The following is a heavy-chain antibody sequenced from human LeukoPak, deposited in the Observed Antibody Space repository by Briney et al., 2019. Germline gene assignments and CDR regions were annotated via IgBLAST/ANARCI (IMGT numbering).Heavy chain of an antibody. J-gene: IGHJ4*02. CDR1: GGSISSYY. CDR2: IYYSGST. Sequence: PSETLSLTCTVSGGSISSYYWSWIRQPPGKGLEWIGYIYYSGSTNYNPSLKSRVTISVDTSKNQFSLKLSSVTAADTAVYYCARMGRAVARPFDYWGQGTLVTVSS. V-gene: IGHV4-59*01. D-gene: IGHD6-19*01. CDR3: ARMGRAVARPFDY.